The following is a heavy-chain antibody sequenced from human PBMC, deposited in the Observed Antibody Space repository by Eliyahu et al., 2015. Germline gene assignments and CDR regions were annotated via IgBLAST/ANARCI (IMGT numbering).Heavy chain of an antibody. CDR1: GFTFSPYE. CDR2: ISSEGDTK. Sequence: EVQLVESGGXLVQPGGXLXXXCAASGFTFSPYEMNLVRQAPGKGLEWISYISSEGDTKYYDDSVKGRFTVSRDNSKNSLFLQMNSLSAEDTAVYYCASWSRPDHWGQGTLVSVSS. V-gene: IGHV3-48*03. J-gene: IGHJ5*02. CDR3: ASWSRPDH.